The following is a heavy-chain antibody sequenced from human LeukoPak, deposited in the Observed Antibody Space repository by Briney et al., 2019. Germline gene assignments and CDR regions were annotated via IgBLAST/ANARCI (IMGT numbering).Heavy chain of an antibody. J-gene: IGHJ4*02. CDR2: INPNSGGT. CDR1: GYTFTGYY. Sequence: ASVKVSCKASGYTFTGYYMHWVRQAPGQGLEWMGRINPNSGGTNYAQKFQGRVTMTRDTSISTAYMELSRLRSDDTAVYYCAPSLYYYGSGSYQTEGYWGQGILVTVSS. CDR3: APSLYYYGSGSYQTEGY. V-gene: IGHV1-2*06. D-gene: IGHD3-10*01.